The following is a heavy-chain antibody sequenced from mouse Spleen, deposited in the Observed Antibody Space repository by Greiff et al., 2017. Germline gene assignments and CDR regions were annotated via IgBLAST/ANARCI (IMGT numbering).Heavy chain of an antibody. CDR3: AREDLLLRGGYFDV. CDR1: GYTFTSYT. V-gene: IGHV1-4*01. CDR2: INPSSGYT. J-gene: IGHJ1*03. D-gene: IGHD1-1*01. Sequence: QVQLQQSGAELARPGASVKMSCKASGYTFTSYTMHWVKQRPGQGLEWIGYINPSSGYTKYNQKFKDKATLTADKSSSTAYMQLSSLTSEDSAVYYCAREDLLLRGGYFDVWGTGTTVTVSS.